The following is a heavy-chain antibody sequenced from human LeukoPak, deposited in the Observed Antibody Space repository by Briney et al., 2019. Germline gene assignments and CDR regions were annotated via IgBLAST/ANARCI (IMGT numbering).Heavy chain of an antibody. CDR1: GFTYDDYG. CDR2: INWNGGNT. D-gene: IGHD6-19*01. V-gene: IGHV3-20*04. Sequence: GGSLTLSCAPSGFTYDDYGMLWVPPAPGKAREGVAGINWNGGNTGYSDSVKGRFTISRDNAKNSLYLQMDSLRAEDTALYYCGRDLSGWYGPDYWGQGTLVTVSS. CDR3: GRDLSGWYGPDY. J-gene: IGHJ4*02.